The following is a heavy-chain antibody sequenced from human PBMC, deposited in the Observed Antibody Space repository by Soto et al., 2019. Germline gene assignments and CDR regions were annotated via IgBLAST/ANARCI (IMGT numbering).Heavy chain of an antibody. J-gene: IGHJ6*03. Sequence: GGSLRLSCAASGFTFSSYAMSWVRQAPGKGLEWVSAISGSGGSTYYADSVKGRFTISRDNSKNTLYLQMNSLRAEDTAVYYCAKDQGYCSGGSCYSYYYYYMDVWGKGTTVTVSS. CDR3: AKDQGYCSGGSCYSYYYYYMDV. CDR1: GFTFSSYA. CDR2: ISGSGGST. D-gene: IGHD2-15*01. V-gene: IGHV3-23*01.